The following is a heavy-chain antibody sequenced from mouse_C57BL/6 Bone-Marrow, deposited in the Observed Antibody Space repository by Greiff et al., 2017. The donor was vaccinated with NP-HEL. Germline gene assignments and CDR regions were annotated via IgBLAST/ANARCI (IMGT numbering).Heavy chain of an antibody. Sequence: EVKLEESGEGLVKPGGSLKLSCAASGFTFSSYAMSWVRQTPEKRLEWVAYISSGGDYIYYADTVKGRFTISRDNARNTLYLQMSSLKSEDTAMYYCTRDGHGFDYWGQGTTLTVSS. CDR1: GFTFSSYA. D-gene: IGHD2-3*01. CDR3: TRDGHGFDY. J-gene: IGHJ2*01. CDR2: ISSGGDYI. V-gene: IGHV5-9-1*02.